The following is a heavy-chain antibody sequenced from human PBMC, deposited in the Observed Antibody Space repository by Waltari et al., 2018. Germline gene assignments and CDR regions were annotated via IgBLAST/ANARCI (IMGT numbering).Heavy chain of an antibody. CDR2: IYYSGST. J-gene: IGHJ3*02. Sequence: QLQLQESGPGLVKPSETLFLTCTVSGGSISSSSYYWGWIRQPPGKGLEWIGSIYYSGSTYYNPSLKSRVTISVDTSKNQFSLKLSSVTAADTAVYYCVTPPYYYDSSGYYQAFDIWGQGTMVTVSS. CDR3: VTPPYYYDSSGYYQAFDI. V-gene: IGHV4-39*07. D-gene: IGHD3-22*01. CDR1: GGSISSSSYY.